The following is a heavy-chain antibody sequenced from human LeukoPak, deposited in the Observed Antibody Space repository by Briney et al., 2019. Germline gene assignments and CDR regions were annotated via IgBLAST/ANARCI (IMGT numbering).Heavy chain of an antibody. J-gene: IGHJ5*02. D-gene: IGHD6-13*01. V-gene: IGHV3-48*03. Sequence: GGSLRLSCAASGFTFSSYEMNWVRQAPGKGLEWVSYMSSRGSIIFYADSVKGRFTISRDNAKNSLYLQMDSLRVEDTAVYYCARGAAGGMYNWFDPWGQGTLVTVSS. CDR2: MSSRGSII. CDR1: GFTFSSYE. CDR3: ARGAAGGMYNWFDP.